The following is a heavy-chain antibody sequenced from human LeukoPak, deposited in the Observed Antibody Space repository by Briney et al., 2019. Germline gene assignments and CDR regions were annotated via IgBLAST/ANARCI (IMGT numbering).Heavy chain of an antibody. CDR1: GGSISNYY. D-gene: IGHD3-22*01. J-gene: IGHJ4*02. CDR2: IYYSGNT. V-gene: IGHV4-59*08. CDR3: ARHSETCSGDYCFLDYFDY. Sequence: PSETLSLTCTVSGGSISNYYWSWFRQPPGKALEWIGYIYYSGNTDYNPSLKSRLTIPVDTPKNHFSLRLSSVTAADTAVYYCARHSETCSGDYCFLDYFDYWGRGTLVTVSS.